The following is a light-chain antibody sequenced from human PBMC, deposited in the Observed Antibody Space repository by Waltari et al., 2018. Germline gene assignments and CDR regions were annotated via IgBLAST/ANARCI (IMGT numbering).Light chain of an antibody. CDR1: SSDVGGYNH. Sequence: QSALTQPASVSGSPGQSITIPCTGTSSDVGGYNHVPWYQQHPGKAPKLMIYEVSNRPSGVSNRFSGSKSGNTASLTISGLQAEDEADYYCSSYTSSSVGVFGGGTKLTVL. CDR3: SSYTSSSVGV. CDR2: EVS. J-gene: IGLJ2*01. V-gene: IGLV2-14*01.